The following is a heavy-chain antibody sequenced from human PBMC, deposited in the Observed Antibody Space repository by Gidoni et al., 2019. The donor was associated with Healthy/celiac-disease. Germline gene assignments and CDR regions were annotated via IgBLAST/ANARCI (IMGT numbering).Heavy chain of an antibody. CDR3: AKDQYCSSTSCYGDGMDV. Sequence: QVQLVESGGGVVPPGRSLRLSCAASGSPFSSHGRHWVRQAPGKGREWVAVISYDGSNKYYADSVKGRFTISRDNSKNTLYLQMNSLRAEDTAVYYCAKDQYCSSTSCYGDGMDVWGQGTTVTVSS. CDR1: GSPFSSHG. D-gene: IGHD2-2*01. V-gene: IGHV3-30*18. J-gene: IGHJ6*02. CDR2: ISYDGSNK.